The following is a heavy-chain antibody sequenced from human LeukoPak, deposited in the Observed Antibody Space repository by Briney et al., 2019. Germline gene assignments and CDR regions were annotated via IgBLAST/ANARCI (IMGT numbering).Heavy chain of an antibody. V-gene: IGHV3-30*02. CDR3: ARYSSGWPFDT. Sequence: GGSLRLSCAASGFIFNDFGMHWVRRAPGKGLEWVAFIRSDGSKKYYADSVKGRFSISRDDSNRTLYLQMTSLRPEDTAFYFCARYSSGWPFDTWGQGTLVTVSS. J-gene: IGHJ4*02. CDR2: IRSDGSKK. D-gene: IGHD6-19*01. CDR1: GFIFNDFG.